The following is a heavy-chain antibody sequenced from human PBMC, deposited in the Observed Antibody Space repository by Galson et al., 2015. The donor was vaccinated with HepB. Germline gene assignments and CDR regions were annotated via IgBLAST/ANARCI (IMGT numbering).Heavy chain of an antibody. V-gene: IGHV1-46*01. CDR2: INPSGGSA. CDR3: ARDKEYCQTMVLAI. CDR1: GYTFTTYH. Sequence: SVKASCKASGYTFTTYHIHWVRQGPGQGLEWMGIINPSGGSANYARKFRDRVTMTRDTATGTVYMELNNLRSEDTGVYYCARDKEYCQTMVLAIWGQGSLVTVSS. J-gene: IGHJ4*02. D-gene: IGHD2/OR15-2a*01.